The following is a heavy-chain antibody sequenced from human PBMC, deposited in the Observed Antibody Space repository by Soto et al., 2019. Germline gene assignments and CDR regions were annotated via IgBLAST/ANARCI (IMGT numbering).Heavy chain of an antibody. J-gene: IGHJ6*02. CDR2: IIPIFGTA. CDR1: GRTFTSYA. Sequence: SVKVASKASGRTFTSYAISWVRQAPGQGLEWMGGIIPIFGTANYAQKFQGRVTITADKSTSTAYMELSSLRSEDTAVYYCARGIGESSGYTWYYYGMDVWGQGTTVTVSS. D-gene: IGHD3-22*01. CDR3: ARGIGESSGYTWYYYGMDV. V-gene: IGHV1-69*06.